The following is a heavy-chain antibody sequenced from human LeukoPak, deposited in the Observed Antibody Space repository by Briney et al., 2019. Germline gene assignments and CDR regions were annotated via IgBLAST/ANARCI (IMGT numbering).Heavy chain of an antibody. V-gene: IGHV3-53*01. D-gene: IGHD2-2*01. CDR3: AREVISTPSYFDY. Sequence: GGSLRLSCAASGFTVSSSFIYWDRRAPGKGLEWVSFIHRDGKTYYADSVKGRFTMSRDSSKNTLYLQMNSLGADDTAVYYCAREVISTPSYFDYWGQGILVTVSS. J-gene: IGHJ4*02. CDR2: IHRDGKT. CDR1: GFTVSSSF.